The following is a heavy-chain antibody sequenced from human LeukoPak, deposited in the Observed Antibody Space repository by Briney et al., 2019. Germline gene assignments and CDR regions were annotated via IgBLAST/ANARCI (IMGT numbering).Heavy chain of an antibody. D-gene: IGHD3-9*01. CDR1: GFTFSIYA. Sequence: GGSLRLSCAASGFTFSIYAMSWVRQAPGKGLEWVSAISGSGGSTYYADSVKGRFTISRDNSKNTLYLPINSLRAEDTAVYYCASPHLEGYFDWLLPTNFDYWGQGTLVTVSS. CDR3: ASPHLEGYFDWLLPTNFDY. V-gene: IGHV3-23*01. CDR2: ISGSGGST. J-gene: IGHJ4*02.